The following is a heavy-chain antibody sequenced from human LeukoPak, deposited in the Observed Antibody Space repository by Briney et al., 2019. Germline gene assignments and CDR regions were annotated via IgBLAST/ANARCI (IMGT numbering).Heavy chain of an antibody. V-gene: IGHV3-21*01. CDR2: ISSGSSYI. D-gene: IGHD3-10*01. J-gene: IGHJ5*02. CDR1: GFTFSSYS. CDR3: ARDKLVRGGMNWFDP. Sequence: PGGSLRLSCAASGFTFSSYSMNWVRQAPGKGLEWVSSISSGSSYIYYADSVKGRFTISRDNAKNSLYLQMNSLRAEDTAVYYCARDKLVRGGMNWFDPWGQGTLVTVSS.